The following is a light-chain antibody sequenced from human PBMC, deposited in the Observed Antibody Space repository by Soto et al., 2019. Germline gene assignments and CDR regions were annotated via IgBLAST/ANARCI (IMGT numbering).Light chain of an antibody. CDR1: QSVSSY. J-gene: IGKJ5*01. V-gene: IGKV3-20*01. Sequence: ETVFTQSPSTLSLSPGERATLSCRASQSVSSYLAWYQQKPGQAPRLLIYDASSRATGIPDRFSGSGSGTDFTLTISRLEPEDFAVYYCQQYGNSIPITFGQGTRLEIK. CDR2: DAS. CDR3: QQYGNSIPIT.